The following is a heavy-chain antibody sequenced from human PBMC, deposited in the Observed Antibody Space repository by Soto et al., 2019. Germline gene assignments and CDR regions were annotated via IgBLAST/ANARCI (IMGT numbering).Heavy chain of an antibody. D-gene: IGHD6-13*01. V-gene: IGHV3-23*01. Sequence: GSLRLSCAASGFTFSSYAMNWVRQAPGKGLEWVSVISGSDGSTYYTDSVKGRFTISRDNSKNTLNLQMNSLRAEDTAVYYCARRSSSWYFDYWGQGTLVTVSS. CDR2: ISGSDGST. CDR3: ARRSSSWYFDY. J-gene: IGHJ4*02. CDR1: GFTFSSYA.